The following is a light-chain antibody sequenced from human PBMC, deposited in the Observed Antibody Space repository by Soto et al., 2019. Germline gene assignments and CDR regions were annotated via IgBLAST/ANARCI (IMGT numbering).Light chain of an antibody. V-gene: IGKV3-20*01. J-gene: IGKJ1*01. CDR3: QQYGSSPRT. CDR1: QSVSSSY. Sequence: EIVLTQSPGTLSLSPGERATLSCRASQSVSSSYLAWYQQKPGQAPRLPIYGASSRATGIPDRFSGSGSGTDFTLTISRLEPKDFAVYYCQQYGSSPRTFGQGTKVDIK. CDR2: GAS.